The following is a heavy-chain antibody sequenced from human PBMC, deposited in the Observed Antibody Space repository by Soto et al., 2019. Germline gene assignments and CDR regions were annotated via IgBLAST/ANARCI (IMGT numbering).Heavy chain of an antibody. Sequence: QVQLVQSGAEVKKPGSSVKVSCKASGGTFSSYTISWVRQAPGQGLEWMGRIIPILGIANYAQKFQGRVTITADKSTSTAYMELSSLRSEDTAVYYCVTTSGYSRSLDVWGQGTTVTVSS. CDR1: GGTFSSYT. D-gene: IGHD6-13*01. V-gene: IGHV1-69*02. CDR3: VTTSGYSRSLDV. J-gene: IGHJ6*02. CDR2: IIPILGIA.